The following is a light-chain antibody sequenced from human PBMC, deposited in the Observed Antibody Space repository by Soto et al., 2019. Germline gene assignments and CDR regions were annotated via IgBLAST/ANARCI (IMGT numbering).Light chain of an antibody. Sequence: EIVLTQSPGTLSLSPGERATLSCRASQSVSSSYLAWYQQKPDQAPRLLIYGASGSATGIPDRFSGSGSGTDFTLTISRQDPEDFAVYYCQQYDSSSYTFGQGPKLEIK. CDR3: QQYDSSSYT. CDR1: QSVSSSY. CDR2: GAS. V-gene: IGKV3-20*01. J-gene: IGKJ2*01.